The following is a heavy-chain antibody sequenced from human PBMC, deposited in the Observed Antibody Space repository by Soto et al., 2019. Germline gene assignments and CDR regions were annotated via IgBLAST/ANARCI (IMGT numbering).Heavy chain of an antibody. CDR1: GGSISSGGYY. D-gene: IGHD3-3*01. J-gene: IGHJ4*02. CDR2: IYYSGST. V-gene: IGHV4-31*03. Sequence: PSETLSLTCTVSGGSISSGGYYWSWIRQHPGKGLEWIGYIYYSGSTYYNPSLKSRVTISVDTSKNQFSLKLSSVTAADTAVYYCARQSDFWSGYYIYFDYWGQGTLVTVSS. CDR3: ARQSDFWSGYYIYFDY.